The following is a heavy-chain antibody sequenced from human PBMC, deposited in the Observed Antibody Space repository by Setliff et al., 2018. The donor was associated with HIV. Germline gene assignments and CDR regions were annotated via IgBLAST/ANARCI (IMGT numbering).Heavy chain of an antibody. CDR2: IYYSGST. D-gene: IGHD6-6*01. CDR1: GGSISSSSYY. V-gene: IGHV4-39*01. CDR3: ARREYSSSSPPFDY. J-gene: IGHJ4*02. Sequence: PSETLSLTCTVSGGSISSSSYYWGWIRQPPGKGLEWIGTIYYSGSTYSNPSLKSRVTMSVDTSKNQFSLKLISVTAADTAVYDCARREYSSSSPPFDYWGQGTLVTVSS.